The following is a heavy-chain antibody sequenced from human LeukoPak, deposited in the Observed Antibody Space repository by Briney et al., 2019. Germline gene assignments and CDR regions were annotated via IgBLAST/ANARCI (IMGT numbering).Heavy chain of an antibody. CDR3: ARELRDHRGGFDV. J-gene: IGHJ3*01. CDR2: INHSGST. D-gene: IGHD1-1*01. Sequence: SETLSLTCAVYGGSFSGYYWSWIRQPPGKGLEWIGEINHSGSTNYNPSLESRVTISVDMSKDQFSLKLSSVTAADTAVYYCARELRDHRGGFDVWGQGTMVTVSS. CDR1: GGSFSGYY. V-gene: IGHV4-34*01.